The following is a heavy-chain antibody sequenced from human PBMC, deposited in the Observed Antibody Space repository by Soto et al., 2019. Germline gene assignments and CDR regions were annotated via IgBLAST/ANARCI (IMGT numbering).Heavy chain of an antibody. CDR1: GYTFTSYH. J-gene: IGHJ5*02. CDR2: INPNGATT. D-gene: IGHD3-22*01. Sequence: ASVKVSCKASGYTFTSYHMHWVRQAPGQGLEWIGKINPNGATTSYAQKFQGRVTMTRDTSTSTAYMELSSLRSEDTAVYYCADEGPFYYDSSAYKYGPKCLDAWGQGTLVTVSS. V-gene: IGHV1-46*01. CDR3: ADEGPFYYDSSAYKYGPKCLDA.